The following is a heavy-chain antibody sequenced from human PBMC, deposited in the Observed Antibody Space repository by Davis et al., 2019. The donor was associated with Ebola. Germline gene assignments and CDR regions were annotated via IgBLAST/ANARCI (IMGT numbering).Heavy chain of an antibody. Sequence: GESLKISCAASGFTFSSYAMSWVRQAPGKGLEWAAAISGSGGSTYYADSVKGRFTISRDNSKNTLYLQMNSLRAEDTAVYYCAKRGDYYDSSGYYRIYYYYGMDVWGQGTTVTVSS. J-gene: IGHJ6*02. CDR1: GFTFSSYA. CDR2: ISGSGGST. D-gene: IGHD3-22*01. V-gene: IGHV3-23*01. CDR3: AKRGDYYDSSGYYRIYYYYGMDV.